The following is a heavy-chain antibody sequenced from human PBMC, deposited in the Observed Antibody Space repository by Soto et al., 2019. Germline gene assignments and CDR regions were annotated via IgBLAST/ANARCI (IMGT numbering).Heavy chain of an antibody. V-gene: IGHV3-15*01. CDR1: GFTFSNAW. CDR2: IKSKTDGGTT. CDR3: TTSVGWPRSYYYYYGMDV. J-gene: IGHJ6*02. D-gene: IGHD5-12*01. Sequence: PGGSLRLSCAASGFTFSNAWMSWVRQAPGKGLEWVGRIKSKTDGGTTDYAAPVKGRFTISRDDSKNTLYLQMNSLKTEDTAVYYCTTSVGWPRSYYYYYGMDVWGQGTTVTVSS.